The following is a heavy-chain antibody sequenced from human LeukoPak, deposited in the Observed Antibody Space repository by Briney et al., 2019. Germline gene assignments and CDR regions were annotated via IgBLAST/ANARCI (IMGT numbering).Heavy chain of an antibody. J-gene: IGHJ3*02. D-gene: IGHD5-24*01. CDR2: IRNKAESYTA. CDR1: GFTFSDYN. V-gene: IGHV3-72*01. Sequence: GGALRLSCAASGFTFSDYNMDWVREAPGKGLEWVGRIRNKAESYTANYAASVRGRFTISRDDSKNSLYLQMNSLKTEDTAVYYCAKLQWAGEYVSDIWGQGTMAPVPS. CDR3: AKLQWAGEYVSDI.